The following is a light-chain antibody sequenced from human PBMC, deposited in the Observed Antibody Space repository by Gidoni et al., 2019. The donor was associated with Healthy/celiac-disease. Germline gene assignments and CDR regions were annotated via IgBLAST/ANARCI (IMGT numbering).Light chain of an antibody. CDR1: NLGDKY. CDR3: QAWDSSTHVV. V-gene: IGLV3-1*01. J-gene: IGLJ2*01. CDR2: QDS. Sequence: SYELTQPPSVSVSPGQTASITCSGDNLGDKYACWYQQKPGQSPVLVIYQDSKRPSGIPERFSGSNSGNTATLTISGTQSMDEADYSCQAWDSSTHVVFGGGTKLTVL.